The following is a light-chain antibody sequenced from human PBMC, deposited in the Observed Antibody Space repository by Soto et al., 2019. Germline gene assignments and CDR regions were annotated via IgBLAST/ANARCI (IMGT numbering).Light chain of an antibody. CDR1: QSISNY. CDR2: AAS. CDR3: QQSYGTPLT. J-gene: IGKJ4*01. Sequence: DMEMTQSPSSLSASVGDRVTITCRASQSISNYLNWYQHKPGKVPKLLIYAASSLQSGVPTRFSGGGSGTDITLTINSLQPEDFATYYCQQSYGTPLTFGGGTKIEIK. V-gene: IGKV1-39*01.